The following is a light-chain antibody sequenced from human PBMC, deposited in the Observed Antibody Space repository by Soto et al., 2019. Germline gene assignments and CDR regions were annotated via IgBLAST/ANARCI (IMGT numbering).Light chain of an antibody. Sequence: EIVLTQSPGTLSLSPGERATLSCRASQSVSSSYLAWYQQKPGQAPRLLIYGASSRATGIPDRFSGSGSGTDFTLTISRLEPEDFAVYYCQQYNNWHALTFGGGTKVEIK. CDR3: QQYNNWHALT. V-gene: IGKV3-20*01. CDR1: QSVSSSY. CDR2: GAS. J-gene: IGKJ4*01.